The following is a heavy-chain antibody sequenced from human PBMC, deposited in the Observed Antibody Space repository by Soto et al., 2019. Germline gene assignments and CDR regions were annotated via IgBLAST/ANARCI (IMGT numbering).Heavy chain of an antibody. Sequence: SETLSLTCAVYGGSFSGYYWSCIRQPPGKGLEWIGEINHSGSTNYNPSLKSRVTISVDTSKNQFSLKLSSVTAADTAVYYCARGRWVFHGSGISFPSYGLEVWGQGTTVTVSS. CDR3: ARGRWVFHGSGISFPSYGLEV. D-gene: IGHD3-10*01. CDR1: GGSFSGYY. CDR2: INHSGST. J-gene: IGHJ6*02. V-gene: IGHV4-34*01.